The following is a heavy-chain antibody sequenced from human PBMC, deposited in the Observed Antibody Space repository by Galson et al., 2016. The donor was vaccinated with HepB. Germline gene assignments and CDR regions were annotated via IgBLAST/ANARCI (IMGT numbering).Heavy chain of an antibody. CDR3: ASFWDSSFDV. J-gene: IGHJ3*01. D-gene: IGHD3-22*01. CDR1: GGSISSYY. CDR2: IYYSGTT. Sequence: SETLSLTCTVSGGSISSYYWSWIRQPPGKGLEWIGYIYYSGTTNYNPSLKSRVTMSVDTSKNQFSLKLSSVTAADTAVYYCASFWDSSFDVWGQGTMVAVSS. V-gene: IGHV4-59*01.